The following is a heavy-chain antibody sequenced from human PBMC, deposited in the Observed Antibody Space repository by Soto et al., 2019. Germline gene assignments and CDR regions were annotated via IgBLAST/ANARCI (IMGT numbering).Heavy chain of an antibody. CDR1: GFIFSNAW. Sequence: GGSLRLSCAASGFIFSNAWINWVRQAPGKGLEWVGRVKSKTDGGTTDFAAPVKGRFAISRDDSKNMVYLEMNSLKTEDTAIYYCTSVSCLGDLIVRFDFWTHRSLVP. CDR2: VKSKTDGGTT. D-gene: IGHD3-16*01. J-gene: IGHJ4*01. V-gene: IGHV3-15*07. CDR3: TSVSCLGDLIVRFDF.